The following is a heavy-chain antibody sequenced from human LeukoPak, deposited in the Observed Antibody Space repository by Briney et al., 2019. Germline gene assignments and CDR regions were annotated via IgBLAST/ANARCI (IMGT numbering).Heavy chain of an antibody. D-gene: IGHD6-19*01. CDR3: ARRTVTGREFDY. CDR2: ISGDGSST. J-gene: IGHJ4*02. CDR1: GFTLSSYW. V-gene: IGHV3-74*01. Sequence: GGSLRLSCAASGFTLSSYWMHWVRQAPGKGLVWVSRISGDGSSTNYADSVKGRFTISRDNTKNTLYLQMNSLRAEDTAVYYCARRTVTGREFDYWGQGTLVTVSS.